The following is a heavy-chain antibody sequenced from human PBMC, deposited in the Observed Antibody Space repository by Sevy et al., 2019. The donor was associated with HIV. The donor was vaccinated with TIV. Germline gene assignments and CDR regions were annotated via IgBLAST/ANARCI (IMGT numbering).Heavy chain of an antibody. CDR3: TKNIAAAGYHDD. CDR1: GFTFSNAW. CDR2: IKRKTDGGTT. D-gene: IGHD6-13*01. V-gene: IGHV3-15*01. J-gene: IGHJ4*02. Sequence: GGSLRLSCAASGFTFSNAWMSWVRQAPGKGLEWVGRIKRKTDGGTTDYAAPVKGRFTISRDDSKNKLYLEMNSLKTGDTAVYYWTKNIAAAGYHDDWGQGTLVTVSS.